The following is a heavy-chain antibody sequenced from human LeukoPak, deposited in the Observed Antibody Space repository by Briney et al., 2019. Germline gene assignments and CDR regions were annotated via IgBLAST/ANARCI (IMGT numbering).Heavy chain of an antibody. J-gene: IGHJ5*01. CDR2: INSGGSNT. D-gene: IGHD6-13*01. Sequence: GGSLRLSCAASGFTFRTYFIHWVRQSPGKGLVWVSRINSGGSNTFYADSVRGRFTISRDNAKNTLYLQMNSLRAEDTAVYYCAREYSSWFDSWGQGTLVTVSS. V-gene: IGHV3-74*01. CDR1: GFTFRTYF. CDR3: AREYSSWFDS.